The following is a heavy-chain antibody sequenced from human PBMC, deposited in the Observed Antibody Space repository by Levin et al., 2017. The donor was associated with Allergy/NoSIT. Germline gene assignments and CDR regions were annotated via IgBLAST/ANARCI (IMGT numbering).Heavy chain of an antibody. CDR2: IKSKTDGGTT. CDR3: TTTELGHYDFWSGYYRGGDGAFDI. CDR1: GFTFSNAW. V-gene: IGHV3-15*01. D-gene: IGHD3-3*01. Sequence: PGGSLRLSCAASGFTFSNAWMSWVRQAPGKGLEWVGRIKSKTDGGTTDYAAPVKGRFTISRDDSKNTLYLQMNSLKTEDTAVYYCTTTELGHYDFWSGYYRGGDGAFDIWGQGTMVTVSS. J-gene: IGHJ3*02.